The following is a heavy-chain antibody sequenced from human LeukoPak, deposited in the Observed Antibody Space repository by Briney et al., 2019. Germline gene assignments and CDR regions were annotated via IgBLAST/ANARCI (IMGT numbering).Heavy chain of an antibody. J-gene: IGHJ5*02. CDR1: GYTFTSYG. CDR3: ARDPEYCSSTSCYPWFDP. V-gene: IGHV1-18*01. D-gene: IGHD2-2*01. CDR2: ISAYNGNT. Sequence: ASVKVSCKXSGYTFTSYGISWVRQAPGQGLEWMGWISAYNGNTNYAQKLQGGVTMTTDTSTSTAYMELRSLRSDDTAVYYCARDPEYCSSTSCYPWFDPWGQGTLVTVSS.